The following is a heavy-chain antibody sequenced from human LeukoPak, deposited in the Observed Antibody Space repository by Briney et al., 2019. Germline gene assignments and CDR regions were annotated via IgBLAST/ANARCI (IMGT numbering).Heavy chain of an antibody. D-gene: IGHD5-18*01. CDR2: IKQDGSEK. Sequence: GSLRLSCAASGFTFSSYWMSWVRQAPGKGLEWVANIKQDGSEKYYVDSVKGRFTISRDNAKNSLYLQMNSLRAEDTAVYYCARDWGYSYGPLDAFDIWGQGTMVTVSS. J-gene: IGHJ3*02. V-gene: IGHV3-7*03. CDR3: ARDWGYSYGPLDAFDI. CDR1: GFTFSSYW.